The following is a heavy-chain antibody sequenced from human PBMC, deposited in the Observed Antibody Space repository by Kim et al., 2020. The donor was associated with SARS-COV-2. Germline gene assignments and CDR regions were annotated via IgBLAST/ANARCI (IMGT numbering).Heavy chain of an antibody. J-gene: IGHJ5*02. CDR3: VRRLGTSRLQSNWVDP. V-gene: IGHV5-51*01. CDR1: GYSFTTYW. Sequence: GESLKISCKASGYSFTTYWIGWVRQMPGKGLEWMGIIYPGDSDTKYSPSIKGRVTFSVDKSITTAYLQWSSLKASDSAIYYCVRRLGTSRLQSNWVDPWAREPWSWSPQ. CDR2: IYPGDSDT. D-gene: IGHD2-2*01.